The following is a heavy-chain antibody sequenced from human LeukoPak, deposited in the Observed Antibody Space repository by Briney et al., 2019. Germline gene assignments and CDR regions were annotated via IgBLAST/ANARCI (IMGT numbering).Heavy chain of an antibody. D-gene: IGHD2-2*01. CDR1: GYTFTSYG. CDR3: ARDPAYCSSTSCYFFMAPYYYYGMDV. V-gene: IGHV1-18*01. Sequence: ASVKVSCKASGYTFTSYGISWVRQAPGQGLEWMGWISAYNGNTNYVQKLQGRVTMTTDTSTSTAYMELRSLRSDDTAVYYCARDPAYCSSTSCYFFMAPYYYYGMDVWGQGTTVTVSS. J-gene: IGHJ6*02. CDR2: ISAYNGNT.